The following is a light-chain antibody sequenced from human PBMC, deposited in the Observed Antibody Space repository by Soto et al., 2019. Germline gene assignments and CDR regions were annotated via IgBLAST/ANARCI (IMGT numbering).Light chain of an antibody. CDR2: DAS. J-gene: IGKJ2*01. Sequence: DIQMTQSPSTLSATVGDRVTITCRASQSISNWLAWYQQKPGKAPKFLIYDASSLQSVVPSRFSGSGSGTEFTLTISSLEPDDFATYYCQQYNSYPYTFGQGTKLEIK. V-gene: IGKV1-5*01. CDR3: QQYNSYPYT. CDR1: QSISNW.